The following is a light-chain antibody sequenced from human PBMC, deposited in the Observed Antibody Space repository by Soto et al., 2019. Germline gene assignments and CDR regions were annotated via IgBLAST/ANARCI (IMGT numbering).Light chain of an antibody. CDR2: DAS. CDR3: QQRSNWPPSIT. Sequence: EIVLTQSPATLSLSPGERATLSVRASQSVSSYLAWYQQKPGQAPRLLIYDASNRATGIPARFSGSGSGTDFTLTISSLEPEDCAVYYCQQRSNWPPSITFGQGTRLEIK. CDR1: QSVSSY. J-gene: IGKJ5*01. V-gene: IGKV3-11*01.